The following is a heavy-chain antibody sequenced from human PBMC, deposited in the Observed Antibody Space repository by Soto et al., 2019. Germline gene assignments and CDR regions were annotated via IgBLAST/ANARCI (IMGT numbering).Heavy chain of an antibody. D-gene: IGHD3-10*01. CDR2: IYYSGST. CDR3: VRQGIGVLHGLVDV. CDR1: NASISSRKW. V-gene: IGHV4-38-2*02. Sequence: PSDTLSLTCTVSNASISSRKWWTWVRQTPGKGLEWIGSIYYSGSTYYNPSLKSRVAISADTSMEQFSLRLSSVTAADTAVYYCVRQGIGVLHGLVDVWGQGTTVTVSS. J-gene: IGHJ6*02.